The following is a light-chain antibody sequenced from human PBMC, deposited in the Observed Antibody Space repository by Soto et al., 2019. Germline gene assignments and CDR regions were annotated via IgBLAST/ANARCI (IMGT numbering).Light chain of an antibody. CDR1: SSNIGAPYD. CDR3: SLYTSENAYV. Sequence: QSVLTQPPSVSGAPGQTVTISCTGSSSNIGAPYDVHWYQHLPGTAPKLLIYGGNNRPSGVPDRFSGSKSGNTASLTISGLQAADEADYYCSLYTSENAYVFGTGTKVTVL. CDR2: GGN. J-gene: IGLJ1*01. V-gene: IGLV1-40*01.